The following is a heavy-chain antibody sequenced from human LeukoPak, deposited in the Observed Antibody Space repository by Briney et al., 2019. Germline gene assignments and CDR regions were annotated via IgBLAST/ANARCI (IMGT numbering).Heavy chain of an antibody. CDR3: AKDRGLTVTTVLS. Sequence: GGSLRLSCAASGFTFSNYAMTWVRQAPGKGLEWVSAISGSGGSTYYADSVKGRFTISRDNSKNTLYLQMNSLRAEDTAVYYCAKDRGLTVTTVLSWGQGTLVTVSS. CDR1: GFTFSNYA. V-gene: IGHV3-23*01. CDR2: ISGSGGST. D-gene: IGHD4-23*01. J-gene: IGHJ4*02.